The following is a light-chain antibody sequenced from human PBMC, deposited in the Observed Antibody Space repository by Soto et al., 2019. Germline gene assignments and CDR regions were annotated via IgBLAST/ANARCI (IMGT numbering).Light chain of an antibody. J-gene: IGKJ4*01. CDR2: DAS. V-gene: IGKV3-11*01. CDR1: QSISSS. CDR3: QQRSDWPLT. Sequence: EIVLTQSPVTLSLSPGERATLSCRASQSISSSLAWYIQRPDQAPRLLIYDASNRATGIPDRFSGSGSGTDFTLTISSLEPEDFAVYYCQQRSDWPLTFVGGTKVEIK.